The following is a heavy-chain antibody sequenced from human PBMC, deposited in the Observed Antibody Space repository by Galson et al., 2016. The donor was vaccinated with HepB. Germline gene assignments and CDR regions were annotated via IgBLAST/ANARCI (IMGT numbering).Heavy chain of an antibody. Sequence: SLRLSCAASGFTFSSHSLNWVRQAPGKGLEWISYINSASTITYYADSVKGRFTISRDNGKNSLYLQMNSLRAEDTAVYYCAREDHYNSSGQIDYWGQGTLVAVSS. J-gene: IGHJ4*02. V-gene: IGHV3-48*04. CDR1: GFTFSSHS. D-gene: IGHD3-22*01. CDR2: INSASTIT. CDR3: AREDHYNSSGQIDY.